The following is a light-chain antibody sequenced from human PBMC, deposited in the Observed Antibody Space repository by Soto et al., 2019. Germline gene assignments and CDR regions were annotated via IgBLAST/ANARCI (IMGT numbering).Light chain of an antibody. J-gene: IGKJ1*01. CDR2: GAS. V-gene: IGKV3-20*01. CDR3: HQYDSWT. Sequence: EIVLTQCPGTLSLSPGERYTLSCRASQSFNSIYLAWYQQKPGQAPRLLIYGASSRATGIPDRFSGSGSGTDFTLTISRLEPEDFAVYYYHQYDSWTVGPGTQVEIK. CDR1: QSFNSIY.